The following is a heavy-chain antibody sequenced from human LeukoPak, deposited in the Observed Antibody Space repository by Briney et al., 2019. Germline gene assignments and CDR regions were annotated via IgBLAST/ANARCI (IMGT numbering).Heavy chain of an antibody. J-gene: IGHJ4*02. CDR1: GFTFSSYG. CDR3: ARDSPSYYAY. V-gene: IGHV3-21*01. D-gene: IGHD3-3*01. Sequence: GGSLRLSCAASGFTFSSYGMSWVRQAPGKGLEWVSSISFSGSYIYYADSVKGRFTISRDNAKNSLYLQMNSLRAEDTAVYYCARDSPSYYAYWGQGTLVTVSS. CDR2: ISFSGSYI.